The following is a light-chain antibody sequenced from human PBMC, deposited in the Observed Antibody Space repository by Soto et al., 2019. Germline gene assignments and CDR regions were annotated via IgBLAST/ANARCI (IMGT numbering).Light chain of an antibody. Sequence: EIVLTQSPATLSASPGERATLSCRASQNVGVRLALYPHKPGQAPRLLIYEASNRAAGIPGRFSGSGSGTDFTLTITSLEPEDFAFYYCHQRQRWPRTFGQGTKVDIK. CDR3: HQRQRWPRT. CDR1: QNVGVR. J-gene: IGKJ1*01. V-gene: IGKV3-11*01. CDR2: EAS.